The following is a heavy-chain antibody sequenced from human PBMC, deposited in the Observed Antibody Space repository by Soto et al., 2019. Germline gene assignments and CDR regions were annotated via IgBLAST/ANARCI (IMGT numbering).Heavy chain of an antibody. D-gene: IGHD5-18*01. J-gene: IGHJ5*02. CDR2: IKSKTDGGTT. Sequence: EVPLVESGGGLVKPGGSLRLSCAASGFTFSNAWMSWVRQAPGKGLEWVGRIKSKTDGGTTDYAAPVKGRFTISRDDSKNTLYLQMNSLKTEDTAVYYCTTKIQLGRWFDPWGQGTLVTVSS. V-gene: IGHV3-15*01. CDR1: GFTFSNAW. CDR3: TTKIQLGRWFDP.